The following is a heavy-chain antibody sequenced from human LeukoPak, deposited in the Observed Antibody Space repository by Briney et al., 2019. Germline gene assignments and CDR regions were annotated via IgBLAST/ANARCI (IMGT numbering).Heavy chain of an antibody. CDR1: GYTFTSYG. V-gene: IGHV1-18*01. Sequence: ASVKVSCKASGYTFTSYGISWVRQAPGRGLEWMGWISAYNGNTNYAQKLQGRVTMTTDTSTSTAYMELRSLRSDDTAVYYCARSTMVRGGYYYMDIWGKGTTVTISS. CDR2: ISAYNGNT. CDR3: ARSTMVRGGYYYMDI. D-gene: IGHD3-10*01. J-gene: IGHJ6*03.